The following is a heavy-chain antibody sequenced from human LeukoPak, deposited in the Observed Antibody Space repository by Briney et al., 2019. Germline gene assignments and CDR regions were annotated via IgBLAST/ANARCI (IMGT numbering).Heavy chain of an antibody. D-gene: IGHD4-17*01. V-gene: IGHV3-30*03. CDR1: GFSFSSYG. CDR3: ARCSRTPITGTDYGDYDGVVYYYYMDV. Sequence: PGGSLRLSCAASGFSFSSYGMQWVRQAPGKGLEWVAVISYDGSNGYYADSVKGRFTISRDNSKNTLYLQMNSLRAEDTAVYYCARCSRTPITGTDYGDYDGVVYYYYMDVWGKGTTVTVSS. J-gene: IGHJ6*03. CDR2: ISYDGSNG.